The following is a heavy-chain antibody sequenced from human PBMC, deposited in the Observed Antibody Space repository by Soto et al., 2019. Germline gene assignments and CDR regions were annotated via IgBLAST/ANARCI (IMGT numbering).Heavy chain of an antibody. Sequence: PGGSLRLSCAASGFTFSIYWMSWVRHAPGKGLEWVANIKQDGSEKYYVDSVRGRFTISRDNAKNSLYLQMNSLRAEDTAVYYCARDRIAAAGTYYYYGMDVWGQGTTVTVSS. CDR2: IKQDGSEK. CDR1: GFTFSIYW. V-gene: IGHV3-7*01. J-gene: IGHJ6*02. D-gene: IGHD6-13*01. CDR3: ARDRIAAAGTYYYYGMDV.